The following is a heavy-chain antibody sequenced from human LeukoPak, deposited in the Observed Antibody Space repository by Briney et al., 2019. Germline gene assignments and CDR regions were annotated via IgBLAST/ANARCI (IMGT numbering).Heavy chain of an antibody. CDR1: GGSISSYY. CDR3: ARGVGYNWNSAWFDP. D-gene: IGHD1-7*01. CDR2: IYYSGST. J-gene: IGHJ5*02. Sequence: SETLSLTCTVSGGSISSYYWSWIRQPPGKGLEWIGYIYYSGSTNYNPSLKSRVTISVDTSKNQFSLKLSSVTAADTAVYYCARGVGYNWNSAWFDPWGQGTLVTVSS. V-gene: IGHV4-59*01.